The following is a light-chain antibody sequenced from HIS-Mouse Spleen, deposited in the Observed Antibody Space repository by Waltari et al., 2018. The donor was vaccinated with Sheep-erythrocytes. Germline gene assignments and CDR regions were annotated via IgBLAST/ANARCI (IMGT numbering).Light chain of an antibody. J-gene: IGKJ4*01. CDR1: QDISNY. V-gene: IGKV1-33*01. Sequence: DIQMNQSPSSLSASVGDRVTITCQASQDISNYLNWYQQKPGQAPKLLIYDASNLETGVPSRFSGSGSGTEFTVTISSLQPEDIATYYCQQYDNLLTFGGGTKVEIK. CDR2: DAS. CDR3: QQYDNLLT.